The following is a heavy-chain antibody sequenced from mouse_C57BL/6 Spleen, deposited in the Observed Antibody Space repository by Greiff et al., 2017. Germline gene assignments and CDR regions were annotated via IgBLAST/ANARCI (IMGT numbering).Heavy chain of an antibody. Sequence: QVQLQQPGAELVRPGSSVKLSCKASGYTFTSYWMDWVKQRPGQGLEWIGNIYPSDSETHYNQKFKDKATLTVDKSSSTAYMQLSSLTSEDSAVYYCARSVIELRRFDSWGQGTTLTVSS. V-gene: IGHV1-61*01. CDR2: IYPSDSET. J-gene: IGHJ2*01. CDR1: GYTFTSYW. CDR3: ARSVIELRRFDS. D-gene: IGHD2-4*01.